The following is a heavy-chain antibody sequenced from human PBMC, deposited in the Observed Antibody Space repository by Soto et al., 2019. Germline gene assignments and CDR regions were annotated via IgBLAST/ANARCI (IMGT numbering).Heavy chain of an antibody. J-gene: IGHJ6*02. CDR2: ISGSGGST. V-gene: IGHV3-23*01. CDR1: GFTFSSYA. Sequence: PGGSLRLSCAASGFTFSSYAMSWVRQAPGKGREWVSAISGSGGSTYYADSVKGRFTISRDNSKNTLYLQMSSLRAEDTAVFYCAKHVGRSSRTMDVWGQGTTVTVSS. D-gene: IGHD6-13*01. CDR3: AKHVGRSSRTMDV.